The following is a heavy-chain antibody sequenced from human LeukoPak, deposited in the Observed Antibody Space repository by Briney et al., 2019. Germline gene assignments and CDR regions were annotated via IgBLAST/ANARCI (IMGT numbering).Heavy chain of an antibody. J-gene: IGHJ6*03. V-gene: IGHV1-2*06. D-gene: IGHD6-13*01. CDR3: ARSGNLIAASVTKDYYYYMDV. CDR1: GGTFSSYA. Sequence: GASVKVSCKASGGTFSSYAISWVRQAPGQGLEWMGRINPHSGGTRFAQKFQDRITMTIDKSDNTVYMELNSVTSGDTAVYFCARSGNLIAASVTKDYYYYMDVWGKGITVTVSS. CDR2: INPHSGGT.